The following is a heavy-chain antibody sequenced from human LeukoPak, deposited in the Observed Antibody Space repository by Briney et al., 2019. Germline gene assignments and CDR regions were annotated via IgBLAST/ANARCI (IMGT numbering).Heavy chain of an antibody. CDR3: ARDSDWILFDY. V-gene: IGHV3-74*03. J-gene: IGHJ4*02. CDR1: GFTFNTYW. CDR2: VNREGTTT. D-gene: IGHD2-2*03. Sequence: GGSLRLSCAASGFTFNTYWMHWVRQAPGKGPVWVARVNREGTTTAYADSVKGRFIISRDNSKNTLYLQMNNPRAEDTAVYYCARDSDWILFDYWGQGTPVTVSS.